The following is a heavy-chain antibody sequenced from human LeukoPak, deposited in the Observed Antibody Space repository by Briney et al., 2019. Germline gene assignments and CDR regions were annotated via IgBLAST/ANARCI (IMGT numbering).Heavy chain of an antibody. D-gene: IGHD3-22*01. CDR2: IYYSGSS. CDR3: ARVLRYYDSSGYYWRYYFDY. CDR1: GGSISSSSYY. V-gene: IGHV4-39*01. J-gene: IGHJ4*02. Sequence: PSETLSLTCTVSGGSISSSSYYWGWIRQPPGKGLEWIGSIYYSGSSYYNPSLKSRVTISIHTSKNQFSLKLSSVTAADTAVYYCARVLRYYDSSGYYWRYYFDYWGQGTLVTVSS.